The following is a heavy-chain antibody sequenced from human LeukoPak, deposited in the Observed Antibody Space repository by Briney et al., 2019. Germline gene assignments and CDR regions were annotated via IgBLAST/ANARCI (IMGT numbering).Heavy chain of an antibody. Sequence: GRSLRLSCAASGFTFSSYGMHWVRQAPGKGLEWVAAIWHDGSNKYYADSVKGRFTISRDNSKNTLYLQMNSLRAEDTAVYYCARGPDIVVVPADYGMDVWGQGTTVTVSS. J-gene: IGHJ6*02. CDR3: ARGPDIVVVPADYGMDV. D-gene: IGHD2-2*01. CDR1: GFTFSSYG. V-gene: IGHV3-33*01. CDR2: IWHDGSNK.